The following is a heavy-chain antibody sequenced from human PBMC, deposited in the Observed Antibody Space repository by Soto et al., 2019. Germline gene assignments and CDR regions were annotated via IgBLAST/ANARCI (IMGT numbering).Heavy chain of an antibody. Sequence: QVQLVQSGAEVKKPGSSVKVSCKASGGTFSSYAISWVRQAPGQGLEWMGGIIPIFGTANYAQKFQGRVTMTADESTSKAYMELSSLRSEDTAVYYFARGMKINIAAPYSPLDYYYYGMDVWGQGTTVTVSS. CDR1: GGTFSSYA. J-gene: IGHJ6*02. V-gene: IGHV1-69*01. D-gene: IGHD6-6*01. CDR3: ARGMKINIAAPYSPLDYYYYGMDV. CDR2: IIPIFGTA.